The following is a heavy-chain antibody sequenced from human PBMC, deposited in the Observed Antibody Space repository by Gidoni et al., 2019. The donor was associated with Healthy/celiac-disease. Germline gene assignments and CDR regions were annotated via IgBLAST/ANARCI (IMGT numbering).Heavy chain of an antibody. Sequence: QVQLVPSGAEVKKPGASVKVSCTAAGYTFTGYYMHWVRQAPGQGLEWLGWINPNSGGTNYAQKFQGRFTMTRDTSISTAYMELSRLRSDDTAVYYCARAPPTGYDSSGYPKGDWFDPGAREPWSPSPQ. J-gene: IGHJ5*02. CDR3: ARAPPTGYDSSGYPKGDWFDP. CDR1: GYTFTGYY. V-gene: IGHV1-2*02. D-gene: IGHD3-22*01. CDR2: INPNSGGT.